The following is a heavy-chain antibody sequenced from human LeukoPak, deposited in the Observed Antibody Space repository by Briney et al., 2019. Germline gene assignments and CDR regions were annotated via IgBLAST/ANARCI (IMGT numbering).Heavy chain of an antibody. J-gene: IGHJ4*02. D-gene: IGHD6-13*01. V-gene: IGHV3-30*19. CDR1: GFIFTSYG. CDR2: ISSNGNNE. Sequence: TGGSLRRSCVASGFIFTSYGMHWVRQAPGKGLQWVALISSNGNNERYADSVKGRFSISRDNSKNTMYLRMNSLRAEDTAIYHCTRIKYSTSWSGDYWGQGALVTVSS. CDR3: TRIKYSTSWSGDY.